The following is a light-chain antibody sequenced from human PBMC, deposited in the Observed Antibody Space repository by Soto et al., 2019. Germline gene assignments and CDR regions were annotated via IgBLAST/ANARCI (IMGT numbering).Light chain of an antibody. CDR1: SSNIGAGYD. Sequence: QSALAQPPSVSGAPGQRVTISCTGSSSNIGAGYDVHWYQQLPGTAPKLLIYGDSNRPSGVPDRFSGSKSGTSTSLAITGLQAEDEAHYYCQSYDNSLSGSLFGTGTKVTVL. CDR3: QSYDNSLSGSL. V-gene: IGLV1-40*01. CDR2: GDS. J-gene: IGLJ1*01.